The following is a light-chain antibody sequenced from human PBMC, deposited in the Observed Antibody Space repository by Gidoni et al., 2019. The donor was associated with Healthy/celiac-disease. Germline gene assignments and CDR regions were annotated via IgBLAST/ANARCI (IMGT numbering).Light chain of an antibody. V-gene: IGKV3-11*01. CDR3: QQRSNWCS. CDR1: QSVSSH. Sequence: EIVSTQSPATLSLSPGERATLPCRASQSVSSHLAWYQQKPGQAPRPLTYDASNRATGIPAGFSGSGSGTDFTLTISSLEPEDFAVYYCQQRSNWCSFGQGTKLEIK. CDR2: DAS. J-gene: IGKJ2*04.